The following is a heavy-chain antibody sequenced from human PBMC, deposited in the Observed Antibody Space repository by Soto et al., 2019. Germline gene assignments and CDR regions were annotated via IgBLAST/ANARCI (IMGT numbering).Heavy chain of an antibody. J-gene: IGHJ5*02. V-gene: IGHV3-7*04. CDR3: GRGWGLDP. CDR2: IKQDGSEK. CDR1: GFTFNSYW. Sequence: EVQLVESGGGLVQPGGSLRLSCAASGFTFNSYWMTWVRQAPGKGLEWVANIKQDGSEKYYVDSVKGRFTISRDNSKNSLYLQMNCLRAEDTAVYYWGRGWGLDPWGQGTLVTVSS. D-gene: IGHD1-26*01.